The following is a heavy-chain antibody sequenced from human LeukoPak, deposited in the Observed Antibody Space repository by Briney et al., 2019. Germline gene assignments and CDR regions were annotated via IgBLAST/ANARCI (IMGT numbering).Heavy chain of an antibody. CDR1: GYTFTGYY. Sequence: ASVKVSCKVSGYTFTGYYMHWVRQAPGQGLGWMGRINPNSGGTNYAQKFQGRVTMTRDTSISTAYMELSRLRSDDTAVYYCARDNFVVVAATRFDPWGQGTLVTVSS. J-gene: IGHJ5*02. D-gene: IGHD2-15*01. V-gene: IGHV1-2*06. CDR3: ARDNFVVVAATRFDP. CDR2: INPNSGGT.